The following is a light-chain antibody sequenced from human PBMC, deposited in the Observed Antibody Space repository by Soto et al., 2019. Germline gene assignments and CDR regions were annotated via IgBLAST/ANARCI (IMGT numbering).Light chain of an antibody. CDR2: GAS. V-gene: IGKV3-20*01. CDR1: QSVSSSY. CDR3: QQYGSSPPVYT. Sequence: EIVLTQSPGTLSLSPGERATLSCRASQSVSSSYLAWYQQKPGQAPRLLIYGASTRATGIPDKFRGSGSGADFTLTISRPEPEDFALYYCQQYGSSPPVYTFGQGTKLEI. J-gene: IGKJ2*01.